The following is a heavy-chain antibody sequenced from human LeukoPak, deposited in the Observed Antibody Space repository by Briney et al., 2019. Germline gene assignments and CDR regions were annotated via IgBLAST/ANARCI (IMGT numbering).Heavy chain of an antibody. D-gene: IGHD3-22*01. Sequence: GRPLRLSCAASGFTFDDYAMHWVRQAPGKGLEWVSGISWNSGSIGYADSVKGRFTISRDNAKNSLYLQMNSLRAEDTALYYCAKGDYYDSSGYRNWGQGTLVTVSS. J-gene: IGHJ4*02. V-gene: IGHV3-9*01. CDR1: GFTFDDYA. CDR2: ISWNSGSI. CDR3: AKGDYYDSSGYRN.